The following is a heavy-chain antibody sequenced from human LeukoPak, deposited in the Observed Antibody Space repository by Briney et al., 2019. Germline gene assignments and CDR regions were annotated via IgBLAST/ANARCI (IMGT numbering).Heavy chain of an antibody. CDR2: IYTSGST. D-gene: IGHD3-22*01. CDR1: GGSISSHY. V-gene: IGHV4-4*07. Sequence: SETLSLTCTVSGGSISSHYWSWIRQPAGKGLEWIGRIYTSGSTNYNPSLKSRVTMSVDTSKNQFSLKLSSVTAADTAVYYCARGKNYYDSSGYYYHYYYYYMDVWGKGTTVTVSS. J-gene: IGHJ6*03. CDR3: ARGKNYYDSSGYYYHYYYYYMDV.